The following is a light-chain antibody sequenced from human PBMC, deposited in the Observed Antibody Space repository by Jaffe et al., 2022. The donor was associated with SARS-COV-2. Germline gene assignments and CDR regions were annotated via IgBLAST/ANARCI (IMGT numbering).Light chain of an antibody. CDR1: QSPAYIDGNTY. CDR2: EVS. V-gene: IGKV2-30*01. CDR3: MQGTHWPVT. J-gene: IGKJ5*01. Sequence: DVVMTQSPLTLPVTLGQPASISCRSSQSPAYIDGNTYLSWFQQRPGQSPRRLVYEVSNRDSGVPDRFSGSGSGTDFTLKISRVEAEDVGIYYCMQGTHWPVTFGQGTRLEIQ.